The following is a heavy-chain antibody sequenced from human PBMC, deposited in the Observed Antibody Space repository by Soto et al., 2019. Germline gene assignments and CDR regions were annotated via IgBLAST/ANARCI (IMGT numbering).Heavy chain of an antibody. CDR2: ISGSGGST. D-gene: IGHD3-10*01. J-gene: IGHJ4*02. V-gene: IGHV3-23*01. CDR3: AKEPPFLLWFGERVNEGAY. CDR1: GFTFSSYA. Sequence: EVQLLESGGGLVQPGGSLRLSCAASGFTFSSYAMSWVRQAPGKGLEWVSAISGSGGSTYYADSVKGRFTISRDNSKNTLYLQMNSLRAEDTAVYNCAKEPPFLLWFGERVNEGAYWGQGPLVTVSS.